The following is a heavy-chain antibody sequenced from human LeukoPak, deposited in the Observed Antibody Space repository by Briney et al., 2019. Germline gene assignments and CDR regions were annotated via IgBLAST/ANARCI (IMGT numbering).Heavy chain of an antibody. D-gene: IGHD2-15*01. J-gene: IGHJ5*02. Sequence: PSETLSLTCTVSGGSISSGSYYWSWIRQPAGKGLEWIGRIYTSGSTNYNPSLKSRVTISVDTSQNQFSLKLSSVTAADTAVYYCARERGYCSGGSCPGEWFDPWGQGTLVTVSP. CDR2: IYTSGST. V-gene: IGHV4-61*02. CDR1: GGSISSGSYY. CDR3: ARERGYCSGGSCPGEWFDP.